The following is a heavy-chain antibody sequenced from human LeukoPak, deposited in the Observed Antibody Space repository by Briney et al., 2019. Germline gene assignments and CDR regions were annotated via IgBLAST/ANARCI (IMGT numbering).Heavy chain of an antibody. D-gene: IGHD6-13*01. CDR2: INHSGST. V-gene: IGHV4-34*01. CDR1: GGSFSGYY. J-gene: IGHJ4*02. CDR3: ARGRGQQLAHFDY. Sequence: SETLSLTCAVYGGSFSGYYWNWIRQPPGKGLEWIGEINHSGSTNYNPSLKSRVTISVDTSKNQFSLKLSSVTAADTAVYYCARGRGQQLAHFDYWGQGTLVTVSS.